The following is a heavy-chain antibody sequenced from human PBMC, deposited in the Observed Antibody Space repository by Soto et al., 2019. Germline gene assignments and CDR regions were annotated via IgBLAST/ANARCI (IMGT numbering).Heavy chain of an antibody. V-gene: IGHV4-39*01. D-gene: IGHD3-16*01. CDR1: GGSISSSRYY. CDR2: IYYSGST. CDR3: ARRGNQDGSNWAY. J-gene: IGHJ4*02. Sequence: PSETLSLTCTVSGGSISSSRYYWGWIRQPPGKGLEWIGSIYYSGSTYYNPSLKSRVTISVDTSKNQFSLKLSSVTAADTAVYYCARRGNQDGSNWAYWGQGTLVTVSS.